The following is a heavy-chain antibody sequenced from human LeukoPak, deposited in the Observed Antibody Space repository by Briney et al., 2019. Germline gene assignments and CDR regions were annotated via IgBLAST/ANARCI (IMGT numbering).Heavy chain of an antibody. CDR1: GYTFTSYA. J-gene: IGHJ5*02. Sequence: ASVKVSCKASGYTFTSYAMNWVRQAPGQGLEWMGWINTNTGNPTYAQGFTGRFVFSLDTSVSTAYLQISSLKAEDTAVYYCARRVGRASGGFGELLILSWFDPWGQGTLVTVSS. CDR2: INTNTGNP. D-gene: IGHD3-10*01. CDR3: ARRVGRASGGFGELLILSWFDP. V-gene: IGHV7-4-1*02.